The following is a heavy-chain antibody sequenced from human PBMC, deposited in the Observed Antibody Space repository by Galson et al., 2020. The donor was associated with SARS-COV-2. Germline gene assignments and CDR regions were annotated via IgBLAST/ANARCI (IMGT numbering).Heavy chain of an antibody. CDR1: GGSISNYY. CDR3: ARPAGSGYWYYFDY. V-gene: IGHV4-59*08. J-gene: IGHJ4*02. CDR2: IYYTGSS. D-gene: IGHD3-3*01. Sequence: ETSETLSLTCTVYGGSISNYYWSWIRQPPGKGLEWIGYIYYTGSSKYNPSLKSRATISVDTSKNQLSLKLSSVTAADTAVYYCARPAGSGYWYYFDYWGQGALVTVSS.